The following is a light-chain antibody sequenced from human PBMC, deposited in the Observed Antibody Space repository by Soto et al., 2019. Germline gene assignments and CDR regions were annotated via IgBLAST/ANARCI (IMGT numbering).Light chain of an antibody. CDR2: GAS. J-gene: IGKJ1*01. Sequence: EIVMTQSPATLSVSPGERVTPSCRASQSVSSYLAWYQQKPGQAPRLLIYGASTRATNIPARFSGSGSGTEFTLTITALQSEDFAVYYCQQYNNWPGWTFGQGTKV. V-gene: IGKV3-15*01. CDR1: QSVSSY. CDR3: QQYNNWPGWT.